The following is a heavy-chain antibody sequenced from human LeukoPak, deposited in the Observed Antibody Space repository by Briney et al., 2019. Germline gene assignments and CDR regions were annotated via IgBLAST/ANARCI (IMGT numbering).Heavy chain of an antibody. J-gene: IGHJ4*02. D-gene: IGHD1-26*01. CDR2: IRQDGSEV. V-gene: IGHV3-7*03. Sequence: RGSLRLSCAASGFTFGNYWMCRVRQAPGKGLEWVATIRQDGSEVYYVDSVKGRFTISRDNAKNSLYLQMSSLRAEDTAVYYCVRDEGAYSWGREPWSPSPQ. CDR1: GFTFGNYW. CDR3: VRDEGAYS.